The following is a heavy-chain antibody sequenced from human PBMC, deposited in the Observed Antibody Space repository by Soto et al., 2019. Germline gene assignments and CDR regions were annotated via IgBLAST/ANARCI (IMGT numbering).Heavy chain of an antibody. V-gene: IGHV4-30-2*01. J-gene: IGHJ4*02. D-gene: IGHD2-15*01. CDR1: GSSISSGGYS. CDR2: IYHSGST. CDR3: ARHTPAISISDH. Sequence: SECLSLTCAVSGSSISSGGYSWSWIRQPPGKGLEWIGYIYHSGSTYYNPSLKSRVTISVDRSKNQFSLKLSSVTAADTAVYYCARHTPAISISDHWGQGTLVTVS.